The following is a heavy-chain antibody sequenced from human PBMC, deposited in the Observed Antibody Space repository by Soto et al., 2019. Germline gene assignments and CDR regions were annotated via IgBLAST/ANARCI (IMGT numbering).Heavy chain of an antibody. CDR1: VFTFSSYA. CDR2: IRDSGDNT. CDR3: AKTLAAIFQDAFDI. Sequence: LRLSCAASVFTFSSYAMSWVRQAPGKGLEWVSGIRDSGDNTYYADSVKGRFTISRDNSKNTLYLQMNSLRAEDTAVYYCAKTLAAIFQDAFDIWGQGTMVTVSS. J-gene: IGHJ3*02. D-gene: IGHD5-18*01. V-gene: IGHV3-23*01.